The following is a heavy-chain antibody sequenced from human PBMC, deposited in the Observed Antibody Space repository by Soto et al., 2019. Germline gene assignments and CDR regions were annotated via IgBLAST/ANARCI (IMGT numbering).Heavy chain of an antibody. V-gene: IGHV3-23*01. D-gene: IGHD6-19*01. J-gene: IGHJ3*02. Sequence: VQLWEFGGGLVQPGGTLRLSCAASGFTFSNYAMNWVRQAPGKGLGWVSVISHNGASTYSADSVKGRFTTSRDNSKNALYLQMHSLRAEDTAVYYCAKGKYSSGWYGRADVFDIWGQGTVVTVSS. CDR3: AKGKYSSGWYGRADVFDI. CDR1: GFTFSNYA. CDR2: ISHNGAST.